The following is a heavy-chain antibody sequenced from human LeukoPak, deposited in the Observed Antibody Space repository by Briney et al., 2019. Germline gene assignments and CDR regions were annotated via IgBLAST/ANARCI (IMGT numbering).Heavy chain of an antibody. Sequence: GGSLRLSCAASGFTFSSYGMHWVRQAPGKGLEWVAVISYDGSNKYYADSVKGRFTISRDNSKDTLYLQMNSLTAEDTAVYYCAKRGPGYDKSTYPPHYFDYWGQGTLVTVSS. CDR2: ISYDGSNK. D-gene: IGHD3-22*01. J-gene: IGHJ4*02. CDR3: AKRGPGYDKSTYPPHYFDY. V-gene: IGHV3-30*18. CDR1: GFTFSSYG.